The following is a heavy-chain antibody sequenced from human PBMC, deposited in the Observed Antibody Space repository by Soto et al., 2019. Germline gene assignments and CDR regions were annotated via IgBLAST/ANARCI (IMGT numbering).Heavy chain of an antibody. CDR2: IIPIFGTA. CDR1: GGTFSSYA. CDR3: ARWSSLDCSGGSCYYYGMDV. V-gene: IGHV1-69*01. J-gene: IGHJ6*02. Sequence: QVQLVQSGAEVKKPGSSVKVSCKASGGTFSSYAISWVRQAPGQGLEWMGGIIPIFGTANYAQKFQGRVTITADESTSTAYMELSILRSEYTAVYYCARWSSLDCSGGSCYYYGMDVWGQGTTVTVSS. D-gene: IGHD2-15*01.